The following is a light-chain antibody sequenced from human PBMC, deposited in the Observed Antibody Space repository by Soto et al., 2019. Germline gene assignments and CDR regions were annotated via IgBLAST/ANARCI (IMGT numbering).Light chain of an antibody. Sequence: DIVMSQSPLSLSVTPGEPASISCRSSQSLLLSNGYNYLHWFLQRPGQSPQLLIFLGFTRASGVPDRFSGSGSGTDFTLKISRVDAEDVGVYYCMQVLQTPYTFGQGTKLEIK. CDR3: MQVLQTPYT. J-gene: IGKJ2*01. CDR1: QSLLLSNGYNY. V-gene: IGKV2-28*01. CDR2: LGF.